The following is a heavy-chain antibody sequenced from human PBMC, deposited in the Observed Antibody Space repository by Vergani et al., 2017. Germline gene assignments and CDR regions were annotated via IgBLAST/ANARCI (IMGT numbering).Heavy chain of an antibody. CDR1: GDSIISRNYY. CDR3: ASGKYYSDSTSHFRGRYFDV. CDR2: IYNSGNG. V-gene: IGHV4-39*01. Sequence: QMQLQESGPGLVKASETLSLTCTVSGDSIISRNYYWGWIRQPPGKGLEWIGSIYNSGNGDSSSSLKSRVTISADTSKNQFSLRLTSVTAADTAVYYCASGKYYSDSTSHFRGRYFDVWGRGTLVTVPS. D-gene: IGHD3-16*01. J-gene: IGHJ2*01.